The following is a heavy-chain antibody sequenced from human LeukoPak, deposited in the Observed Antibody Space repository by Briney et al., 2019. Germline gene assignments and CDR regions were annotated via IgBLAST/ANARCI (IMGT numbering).Heavy chain of an antibody. CDR3: ATRDRTGYNNWFDP. D-gene: IGHD1-14*01. J-gene: IGHJ5*02. CDR1: GFTVSSNY. Sequence: GYLRLSCAASGFTVSSNYMSWVRQAPGKGLEWIGEIYHSGSTNYNPSLKSRVTISVDKSKNQFSLKLSSVTAADTAVYYCATRDRTGYNNWFDPWGQGTLVTVSS. CDR2: IYHSGST. V-gene: IGHV4-4*02.